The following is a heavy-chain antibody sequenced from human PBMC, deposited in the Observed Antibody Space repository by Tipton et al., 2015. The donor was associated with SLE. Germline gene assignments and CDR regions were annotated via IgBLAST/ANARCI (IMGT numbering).Heavy chain of an antibody. D-gene: IGHD4-17*01. CDR1: GGSISSGSYY. V-gene: IGHV4-61*02. J-gene: IGHJ2*01. Sequence: TLSLTCTVSGGSISSGSYYWSWIRQPAGKGLEWIGRIYTSGSNNYNPSLKSRVTISVDTSKNQFSLKLSSVTAADTAVYYFARDSTVTHEWYVDLWGRGTLVSVSS. CDR3: ARDSTVTHEWYVDL. CDR2: IYTSGSN.